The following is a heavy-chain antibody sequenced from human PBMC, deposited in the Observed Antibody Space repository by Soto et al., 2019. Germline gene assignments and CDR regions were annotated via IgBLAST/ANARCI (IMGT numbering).Heavy chain of an antibody. CDR1: GYTFTSYD. J-gene: IGHJ6*02. CDR2: MNPNSGNT. CDR3: AREEGYYYGMDV. Sequence: ASVKVSCKASGYTFTSYDINWVRQATGQGLEWMGWMNPNSGNTGYAQKFQGRVTMTRNTSISTAYMELSSLRYEDTAVYYCAREEGYYYGMDVWGQGTTVTVSS. V-gene: IGHV1-8*01.